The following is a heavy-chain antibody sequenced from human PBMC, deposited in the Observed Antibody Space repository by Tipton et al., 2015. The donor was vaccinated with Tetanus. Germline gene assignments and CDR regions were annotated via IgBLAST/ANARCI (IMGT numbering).Heavy chain of an antibody. CDR1: SGSISTYY. V-gene: IGHV4-59*01. D-gene: IGHD3-16*02. Sequence: SETLSLACTVSSGSISTYYWSWIRQPPGKGLEWIGYINYSGSTNYNPSLRSRVTISVDTSKKHFSLKLSSVTPADTAVYYCARAHYDIVWGSYRPSSAGYFFDYWGQGTLVIVSS. CDR2: INYSGST. J-gene: IGHJ4*02. CDR3: ARAHYDIVWGSYRPSSAGYFFDY.